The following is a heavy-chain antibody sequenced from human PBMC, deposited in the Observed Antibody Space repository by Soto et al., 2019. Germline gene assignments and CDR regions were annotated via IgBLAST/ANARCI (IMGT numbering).Heavy chain of an antibody. Sequence: GASVKVSCKASGYTFTGYYMHWVRQAPGQGLEWMGWINPNSGGTNYAQKFQGRVTMTRDTSISTAFMELSRLRSDDTAVYYSATATKYCTGGSCYHNYYYYGMDVWGQGTTVTVSS. CDR3: ATATKYCTGGSCYHNYYYYGMDV. D-gene: IGHD2-15*01. J-gene: IGHJ6*02. V-gene: IGHV1-2*02. CDR2: INPNSGGT. CDR1: GYTFTGYY.